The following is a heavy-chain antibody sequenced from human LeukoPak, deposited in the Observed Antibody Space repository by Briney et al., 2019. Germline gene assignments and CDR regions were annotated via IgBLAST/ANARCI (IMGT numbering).Heavy chain of an antibody. CDR2: IYYSGST. CDR1: GGSISSYY. J-gene: IGHJ4*02. V-gene: IGHV4-59*01. D-gene: IGHD5-18*01. Sequence: PSETLSLTCTVSGGSISSYYWNWIRQPPGKGLEWIGYIYYSGSTNYNPSLKSRVTISVDTSKNQFSLKLSSVTAADTAVYYCARWIQLWSAYYFDYWGQGTLVTVSS. CDR3: ARWIQLWSAYYFDY.